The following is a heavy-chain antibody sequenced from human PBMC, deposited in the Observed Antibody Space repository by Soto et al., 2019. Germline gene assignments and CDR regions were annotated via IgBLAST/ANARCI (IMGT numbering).Heavy chain of an antibody. J-gene: IGHJ4*02. Sequence: GGSLRLSCVGSGFTFSSNWMTWVRQAPGKGLEWVGNIRQDGSEKNYVDSVKGRFTISRDNARNSLYLQMNSLRAEDTAVYYCAREIVVARGASYFDYWGPGTLVTVSS. V-gene: IGHV3-7*04. CDR3: AREIVVARGASYFDY. CDR1: GFTFSSNW. D-gene: IGHD2-2*01. CDR2: IRQDGSEK.